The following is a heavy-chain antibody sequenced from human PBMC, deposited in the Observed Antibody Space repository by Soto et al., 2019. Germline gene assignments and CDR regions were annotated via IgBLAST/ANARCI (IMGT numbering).Heavy chain of an antibody. CDR2: IIPIFRTA. CDR3: AILGYTGYDTY. V-gene: IGHV1-69*01. J-gene: IGHJ4*02. D-gene: IGHD5-12*01. CDR1: GGTVSTYA. Sequence: QVQLVQSGSEVKKPGSSVKVSCKASGGTVSTYAINWVRQAPGQGLEWMGRIIPIFRTANYAQNFQGRVTITADESAVTAYMELSSLRSEDTAVYYCAILGYTGYDTYWGQGTLVTVSS.